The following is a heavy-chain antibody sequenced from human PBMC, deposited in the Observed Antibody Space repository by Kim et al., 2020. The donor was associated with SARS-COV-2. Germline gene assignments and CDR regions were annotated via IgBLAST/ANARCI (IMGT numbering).Heavy chain of an antibody. Sequence: IYAQKVQGRVTRTEDTSTDTAYMALSSLRSEDTAVYYCAQLGYSSSWYLGYWGQGTLVTVSS. CDR3: AQLGYSSSWYLGY. D-gene: IGHD6-13*01. V-gene: IGHV1-24*01. J-gene: IGHJ4*02.